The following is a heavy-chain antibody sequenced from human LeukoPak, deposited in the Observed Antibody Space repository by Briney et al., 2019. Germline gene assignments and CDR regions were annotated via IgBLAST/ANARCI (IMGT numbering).Heavy chain of an antibody. CDR3: ARLTESIAAAGYYYYYGMDV. V-gene: IGHV4-59*08. J-gene: IGHJ6*02. D-gene: IGHD6-13*01. CDR2: IYYSGST. Sequence: PSETLSLTCTVSGGSISSYYRSWIRQPPRKGLEWIGYIYYSGSTNYNPSLKSRVTISVDTSKNQFSLKLSSVTAADTAEYYCARLTESIAAAGYYYYYGMDVWGQGTTVTVSS. CDR1: GGSISSYY.